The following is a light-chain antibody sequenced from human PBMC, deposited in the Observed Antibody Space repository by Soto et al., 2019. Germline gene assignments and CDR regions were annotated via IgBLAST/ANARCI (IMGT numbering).Light chain of an antibody. CDR3: HQYNSYPRT. V-gene: IGKV1-5*03. Sequence: DTQMTQSPSTLSASVGDRVTITCRASQTIYSWLAWYQQKPGQAPRLLIHNASTLETGVPSRFSGSGYGSEFTLIISSLQPDDFATYYCHQYNSYPRTFGQGTKVEV. J-gene: IGKJ1*01. CDR1: QTIYSW. CDR2: NAS.